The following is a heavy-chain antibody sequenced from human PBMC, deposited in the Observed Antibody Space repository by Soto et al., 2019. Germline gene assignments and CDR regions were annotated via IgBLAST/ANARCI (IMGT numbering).Heavy chain of an antibody. CDR2: FRGSGDDGTT. Sequence: GGSLRLSCAASGFTFSSYSMSWVRQAPGKGLEWVSGFRGSGDDGTTYYADSVKGRFTISRDNSKNMLFLQMNSLRAEDTAVYYCAKEYTTAMGECFDYWGQGTLVTVSS. CDR1: GFTFSSYS. J-gene: IGHJ4*02. CDR3: AKEYTTAMGECFDY. V-gene: IGHV3-23*01. D-gene: IGHD5-18*01.